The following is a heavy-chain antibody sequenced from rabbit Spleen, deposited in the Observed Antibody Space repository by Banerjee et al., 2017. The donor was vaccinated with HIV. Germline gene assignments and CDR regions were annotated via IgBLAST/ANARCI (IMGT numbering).Heavy chain of an antibody. CDR3: ARDLDGVIGWNFDL. D-gene: IGHD1-1*01. V-gene: IGHV1S43*01. J-gene: IGHJ4*01. CDR1: GIDFRTYYN. Sequence: QQQLEESGGGLVKPGGTLTLTCKASGIDFRTYYNMCWVRQAPGKGPELIACIYTTSGSIWYASWVNGRFTFSKTSSTTVTLQMTSLTAADTATYFCARDLDGVIGWNFDLWGPGTLVTVS. CDR2: IYTTSGSI.